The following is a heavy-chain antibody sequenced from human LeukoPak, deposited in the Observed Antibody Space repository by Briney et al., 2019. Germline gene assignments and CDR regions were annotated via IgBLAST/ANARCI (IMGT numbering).Heavy chain of an antibody. D-gene: IGHD5-24*01. J-gene: IGHJ4*02. Sequence: PGGSLRLSCAASGFTFSSYAMSWVRQASGKGLEWVSAISGSGGSTYYADSVKGRFTISRDNSKDTLYLQMNSLRAEDTAVYYCAKREMATIDYWGQGTLVTVSS. CDR1: GFTFSSYA. CDR3: AKREMATIDY. V-gene: IGHV3-23*01. CDR2: ISGSGGST.